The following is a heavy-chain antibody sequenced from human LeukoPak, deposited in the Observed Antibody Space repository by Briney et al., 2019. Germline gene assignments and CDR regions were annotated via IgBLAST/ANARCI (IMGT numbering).Heavy chain of an antibody. D-gene: IGHD5-24*01. CDR2: INRSGSI. Sequence: SETLSLTCAVYGESFNTYYWTWIRQPPGKGLEWIGEINRSGSINYNPSLKSRVTMSVDTSKSQLSLTLTSVTAADTAVYYCTATPYRDGPLNYWGQGTLVTVSS. CDR1: GESFNTYY. V-gene: IGHV4-34*01. J-gene: IGHJ4*02. CDR3: TATPYRDGPLNY.